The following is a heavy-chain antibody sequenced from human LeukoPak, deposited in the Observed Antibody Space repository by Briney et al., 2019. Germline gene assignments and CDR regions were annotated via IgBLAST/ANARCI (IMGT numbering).Heavy chain of an antibody. V-gene: IGHV4-31*03. CDR3: ARGSPLYYGDYVYYFDY. CDR2: IYYSGST. D-gene: IGHD4-17*01. CDR1: GGSISSGGYY. Sequence: PSETLSLTCTVSGGSISSGGYYWSCIRQHPGKGLEWIGYIYYSGSTYYNPSLKSRVTISVDTSKNQFSLKLSSVTAADTAVYYCARGSPLYYGDYVYYFDYWGQGTLVTVSS. J-gene: IGHJ4*02.